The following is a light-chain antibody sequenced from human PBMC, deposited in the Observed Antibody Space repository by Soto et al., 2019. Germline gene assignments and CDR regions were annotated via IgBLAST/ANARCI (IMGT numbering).Light chain of an antibody. CDR1: QSVIGRQ. CDR2: GVC. V-gene: IGKV3-20*01. Sequence: EIVLTQSPGTLSLSPGERATLSCRASQSVIGRQLAWYQHKPGQAPRLLIYGVCSRATGIPDRFTGSGSGTDFTLTISRLEPEDFAVFYCQVYGPSPPITFGQGTRLEIK. J-gene: IGKJ5*01. CDR3: QVYGPSPPIT.